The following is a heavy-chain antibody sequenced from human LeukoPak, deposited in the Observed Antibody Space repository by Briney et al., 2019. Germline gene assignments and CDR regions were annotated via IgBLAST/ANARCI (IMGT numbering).Heavy chain of an antibody. D-gene: IGHD2-2*01. V-gene: IGHV3-74*01. CDR1: GFIFRGYW. CDR2: INSDGSST. CDR3: ASGVVVPAAYPY. Sequence: GGSLRLSCAASGFIFRGYWMHWVRQAPGKGLVWVSRINSDGSSTNYADSVKGRFTVSRDNAKNTLYLQVNSLRAEDTAVYYCASGVVVPAAYPYWGQGTLVTVSS. J-gene: IGHJ4*02.